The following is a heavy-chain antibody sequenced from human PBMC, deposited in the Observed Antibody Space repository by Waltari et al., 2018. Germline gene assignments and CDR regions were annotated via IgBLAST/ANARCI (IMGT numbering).Heavy chain of an antibody. J-gene: IGHJ5*02. CDR2: ISSRSITL. Sequence: EVQLVESGGGLVQPGGSLRLSCAASGFTFSNYSMNWVRQAPGKGLEWVSYISSRSITLYYADSVKGRFTISRDNAKNSLYLQMNNLGVEDTAVYYCARAGQQFSMYNWFDPWGQGTLVTVSS. CDR1: GFTFSNYS. D-gene: IGHD3-3*02. V-gene: IGHV3-48*04. CDR3: ARAGQQFSMYNWFDP.